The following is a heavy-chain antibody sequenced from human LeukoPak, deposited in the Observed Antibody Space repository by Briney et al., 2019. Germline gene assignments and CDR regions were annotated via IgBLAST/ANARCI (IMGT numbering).Heavy chain of an antibody. J-gene: IGHJ6*03. V-gene: IGHV3-23*01. Sequence: AGGSLRLSCAASGFTFKNYAMSWVRQAPGKGLEWVLGISASGSSAYYADPVKGRFTISRDNSNNMVYLNMNNLRADDTAVYYCAKGGDVVLVAATSNYLDVWGKGTTVTVSS. D-gene: IGHD2-15*01. CDR1: GFTFKNYA. CDR2: ISASGSSA. CDR3: AKGGDVVLVAATSNYLDV.